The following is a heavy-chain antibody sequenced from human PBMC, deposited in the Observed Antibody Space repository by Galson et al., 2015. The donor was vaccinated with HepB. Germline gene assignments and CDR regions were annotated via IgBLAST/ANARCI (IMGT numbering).Heavy chain of an antibody. J-gene: IGHJ5*02. CDR2: INAGNGNT. CDR3: ARGFNGGYSYALGNWFDP. CDR1: GHTFTTYS. D-gene: IGHD5-18*01. Sequence: SVKVSCKASGHTFTTYSVHWVRQAPGQRLEWMGWINAGNGNTKYSQKFQGRVTITRDTSASTAYMELSSLRSEDTAFYYCARGFNGGYSYALGNWFDPWGQGTLVTVSS. V-gene: IGHV1-3*01.